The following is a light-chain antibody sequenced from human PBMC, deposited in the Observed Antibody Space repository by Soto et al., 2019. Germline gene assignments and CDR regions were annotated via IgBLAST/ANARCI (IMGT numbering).Light chain of an antibody. CDR2: DAS. Sequence: EIVLTQSPATLSLSPGERATLSCRASQSVSSYLAWYQQKPGQAPRLLVYDASTRATGIPARFSGSGSGTDFTLSISSLEPEAFAVYFCQQRSDCPLTFGGGTKVEIK. J-gene: IGKJ4*01. CDR3: QQRSDCPLT. V-gene: IGKV3-11*01. CDR1: QSVSSY.